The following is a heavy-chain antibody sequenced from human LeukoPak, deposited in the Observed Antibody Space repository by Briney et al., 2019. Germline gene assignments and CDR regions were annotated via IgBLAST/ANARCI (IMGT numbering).Heavy chain of an antibody. CDR3: ARDNSVRDEAWWFNP. D-gene: IGHD3-10*01. J-gene: IGHJ5*02. Sequence: GASVKVSRQPFGYTFPSNYMQWVRQAPGQGPAWMGVISHSGGSTTYAQKFQGRVTLTRDMSTSTDYLELSSLRSEGTAVYYFARDNSVRDEAWWFNPWGQGTLVTVSS. CDR2: ISHSGGST. CDR1: GYTFPSNY. V-gene: IGHV1-46*01.